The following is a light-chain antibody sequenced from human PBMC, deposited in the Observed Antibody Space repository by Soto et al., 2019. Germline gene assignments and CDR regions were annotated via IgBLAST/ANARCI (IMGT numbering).Light chain of an antibody. CDR1: QRIISN. CDR2: GAS. V-gene: IGKV3-15*01. Sequence: EIVMTQSPATLSVSPGERATLYCKASQRIISNLAWYQQKPGQPPGLLIYGASTRATGISARFSGSGSGTEFTLTISGLQSEDFALYYCQQYNIWPPYTFGQGTKVDI. CDR3: QQYNIWPPYT. J-gene: IGKJ2*01.